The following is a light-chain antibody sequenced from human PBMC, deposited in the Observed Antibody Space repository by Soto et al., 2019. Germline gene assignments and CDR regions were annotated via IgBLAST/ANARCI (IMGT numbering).Light chain of an antibody. J-gene: IGKJ4*01. CDR3: QQSSYSPLT. Sequence: EIVLTQSPGTLSLSPGERATLSCRASQSVTNNYLAWYQQKPGQAPRLLIYSASSRATGIPDRFSGSGSGTDFTLTISRLEPEDFAVYFCQQSSYSPLTFGGGTKVE. CDR1: QSVTNNY. V-gene: IGKV3-20*01. CDR2: SAS.